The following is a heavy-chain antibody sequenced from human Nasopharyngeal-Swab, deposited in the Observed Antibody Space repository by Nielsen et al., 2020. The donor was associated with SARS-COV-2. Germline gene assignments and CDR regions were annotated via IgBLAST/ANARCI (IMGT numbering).Heavy chain of an antibody. CDR2: ISSSSSYT. V-gene: IGHV3-11*06. CDR3: ARGGGSSGWYGAYYYYGMDV. CDR1: GFPFSDYY. D-gene: IGHD6-19*01. Sequence: GGSLRLSCAASGFPFSDYYMSWIRQALGKGLEWVSYISSSSSYTNYADSVKGRFTISRDNAKNSLYLQMNSLRAEDTAVYYCARGGGSSGWYGAYYYYGMDVWGQGTTVTVSS. J-gene: IGHJ6*02.